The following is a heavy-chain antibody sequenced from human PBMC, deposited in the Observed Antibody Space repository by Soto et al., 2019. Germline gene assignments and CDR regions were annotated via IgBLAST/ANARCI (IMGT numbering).Heavy chain of an antibody. J-gene: IGHJ5*02. V-gene: IGHV4-39*01. CDR1: GGSIDSSTYY. CDR2: IFYNGNT. D-gene: IGHD3-22*01. Sequence: PSETLSLTCTVSGGSIDSSTYYWGWIRQPPGKGLEWIGSIFYNGNTFYNPSLKNRITISVDTSKNQFSLKLSSVTAADTAVYYCARHSTGYYYSWFDPWGQGTLVTVSS. CDR3: ARHSTGYYYSWFDP.